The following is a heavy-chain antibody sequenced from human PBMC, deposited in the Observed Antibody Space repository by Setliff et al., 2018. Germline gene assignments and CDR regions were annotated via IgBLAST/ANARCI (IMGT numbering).Heavy chain of an antibody. CDR2: ITHSGWDT. CDR1: GFTFGDYA. CDR3: VKGSSDSRPYYFDY. J-gene: IGHJ4*02. D-gene: IGHD2-2*01. V-gene: IGHV3-23*01. Sequence: PGGSLRLSCAASGFTFGDYAMSWVRQAPGKGLEWISAITHSGWDTYHADSVKGRFTISRANSQNTLFLQMNSLRVEDTAVYFCVKGSSDSRPYYFDYWGQGMLVTVSS.